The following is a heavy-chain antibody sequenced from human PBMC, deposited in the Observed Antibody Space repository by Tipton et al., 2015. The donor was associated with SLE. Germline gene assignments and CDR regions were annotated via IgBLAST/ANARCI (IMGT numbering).Heavy chain of an antibody. Sequence: TLSLTCTVSSDSISGYYWNWIRQPPGKGLEWIGYIFTSGDTTYNPSLKSRVTFFVGTSNNQFSLKLTSVTAADTAVYYCARGLRSRKTIFDSWGQGSLVTVSS. J-gene: IGHJ4*02. CDR2: IFTSGDT. CDR1: SDSISGYY. V-gene: IGHV4-4*08. D-gene: IGHD1-14*01. CDR3: ARGLRSRKTIFDS.